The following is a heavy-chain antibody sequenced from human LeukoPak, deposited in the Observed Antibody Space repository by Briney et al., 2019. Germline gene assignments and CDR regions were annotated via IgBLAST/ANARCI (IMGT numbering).Heavy chain of an antibody. CDR1: GGSISSSSYY. J-gene: IGHJ6*03. D-gene: IGHD5-12*01. CDR2: IYYSGRT. CDR3: ARDSGYDPAYYYYYMDV. V-gene: IGHV4-39*07. Sequence: PSETLSLTCTVSGGSISSSSYYWGWVRQPPGKGLEWIGSIYYSGRTYYNPSLKSRVTISVDTSKNQFSLKLSSVAAADTAVYYCARDSGYDPAYYYYYMDVWGKGTTLTVSS.